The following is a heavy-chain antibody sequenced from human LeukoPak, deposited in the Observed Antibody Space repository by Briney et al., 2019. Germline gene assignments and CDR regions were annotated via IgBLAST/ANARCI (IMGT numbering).Heavy chain of an antibody. D-gene: IGHD2-15*01. V-gene: IGHV3-53*01. CDR1: GFTVSTNY. CDR3: ARGSGGDGGGPAFDY. CDR2: IYSGDST. J-gene: IGHJ4*02. Sequence: PGGSLRLSCAASGFTVSTNYMSWVRQAPGKGLEWVSVIYSGDSTYYADSVKGRFTISRDNSKNTLYLQMNSLRAEDTAVYYCARGSGGDGGGPAFDYWGQGTLVTVSS.